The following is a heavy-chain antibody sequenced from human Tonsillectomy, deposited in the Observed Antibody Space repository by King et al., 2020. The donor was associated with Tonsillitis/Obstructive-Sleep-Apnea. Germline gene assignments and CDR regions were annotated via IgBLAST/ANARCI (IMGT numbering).Heavy chain of an antibody. V-gene: IGHV2-70*11. Sequence: RVTLKEFGPALGKPTQTLTLTCTFSGFALITSGMCVIWILQAPGKAREWLARIDRDDVNYYSTSLKTRLTISKETTKNQVVRTMTIMDPVDTATYYCARIHSRGNWFDPWGQGTLVTVSS. CDR3: ARIHSRGNWFDP. CDR2: IDRDDVN. D-gene: IGHD3-10*01. CDR1: GFALITSGMC. J-gene: IGHJ5*02.